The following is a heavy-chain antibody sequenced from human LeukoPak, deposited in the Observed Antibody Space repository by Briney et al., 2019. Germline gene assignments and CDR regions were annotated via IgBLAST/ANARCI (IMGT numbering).Heavy chain of an antibody. CDR2: INHSGST. V-gene: IGHV4-34*01. CDR3: ARGPLLRYSGVDP. J-gene: IGHJ5*02. D-gene: IGHD3-9*01. Sequence: KPSETLSLTCAVYGGSFSGYYWSWIRQPPGKGLEWIGEINHSGSTNYNPSLKSRVTISVDTSKNQFSLKLSSVTAADTAVYYCARGPLLRYSGVDPWGQGTLVTVSS. CDR1: GGSFSGYY.